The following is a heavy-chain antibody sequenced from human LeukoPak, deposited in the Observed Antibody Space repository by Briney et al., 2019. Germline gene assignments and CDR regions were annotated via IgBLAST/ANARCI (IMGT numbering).Heavy chain of an antibody. CDR1: GFTFSTYS. J-gene: IGHJ6*02. CDR3: SGLYNYCMDV. CDR2: ISSRSHYI. Sequence: GGSLRLSCAASGFTFSTYSMNWVRQAPGKGLEWVSSISSRSHYIYYADSVKGRFTISRDNAKNSLYLQMNSLRAEDTAVYYCSGLYNYCMDVWGQGTTVTVSS. V-gene: IGHV3-21*01.